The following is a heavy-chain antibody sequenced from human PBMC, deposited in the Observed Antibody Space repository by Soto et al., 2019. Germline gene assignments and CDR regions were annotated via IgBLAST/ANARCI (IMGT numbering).Heavy chain of an antibody. Sequence: SETLSLTCTVSGGSISSSSYYWGWIRQPPGKGLEWIGSIYYSGSTYYNPSLKSRVTISVDTSKNQFSLKLSSVTAADTAVYYCARSPHIVVVPAAKYYFDYWGQGTLVTVSS. J-gene: IGHJ4*02. CDR1: GGSISSSSYY. V-gene: IGHV4-39*01. CDR3: ARSPHIVVVPAAKYYFDY. D-gene: IGHD2-2*01. CDR2: IYYSGST.